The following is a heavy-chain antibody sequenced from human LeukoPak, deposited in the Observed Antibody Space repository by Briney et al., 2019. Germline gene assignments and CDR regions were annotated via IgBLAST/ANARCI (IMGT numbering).Heavy chain of an antibody. Sequence: GGSLRLSCAASGFTFSSYGMHWVRQAPGKGLEWVAVIWYDGSNKYYADSVKGRFTISRDNSKNTLYLQMNSLRAEDTAVYYCARVSKKQWLIGYYFDYWGQGTLVTVSS. J-gene: IGHJ4*02. CDR2: IWYDGSNK. CDR3: ARVSKKQWLIGYYFDY. V-gene: IGHV3-33*01. D-gene: IGHD6-19*01. CDR1: GFTFSSYG.